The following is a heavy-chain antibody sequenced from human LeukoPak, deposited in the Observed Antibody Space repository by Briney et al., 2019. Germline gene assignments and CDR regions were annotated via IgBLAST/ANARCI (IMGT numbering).Heavy chain of an antibody. CDR3: ARVGIGSRGWPYSSGWADY. D-gene: IGHD6-19*01. Sequence: ASVKVSCKASGYTFTSYDINWVRQATGQGLEWMGWMNPNSGNTGYAQKFQGRVTMTRNTSISTAYMEPSSLRSEDTAVYYCARVGIGSRGWPYSSGWADYWGQGTLVTVSS. J-gene: IGHJ4*02. V-gene: IGHV1-8*01. CDR1: GYTFTSYD. CDR2: MNPNSGNT.